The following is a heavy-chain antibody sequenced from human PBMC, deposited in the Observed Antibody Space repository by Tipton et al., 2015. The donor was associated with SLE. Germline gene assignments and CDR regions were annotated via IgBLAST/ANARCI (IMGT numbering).Heavy chain of an antibody. Sequence: TLSLTCTVSGGSIRSYYWSWIRQTPEKGLEWIASIYHSGSTNSGSTKYNPSLESRVSTSLDTSKNQISLKLSSVTAADTAVYYCAREPFVPAAGKARGYYYYMDVWGKGTTVTVSS. CDR2: IYHSGSTNSGST. CDR1: GGSIRSYY. D-gene: IGHD2-2*01. V-gene: IGHV4-4*08. J-gene: IGHJ6*03. CDR3: AREPFVPAAGKARGYYYYMDV.